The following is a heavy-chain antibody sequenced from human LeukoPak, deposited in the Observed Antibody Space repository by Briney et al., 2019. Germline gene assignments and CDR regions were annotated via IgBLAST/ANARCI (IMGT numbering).Heavy chain of an antibody. CDR2: ISAYNGNT. J-gene: IGHJ5*02. CDR1: GYTFSSYG. Sequence: ASVKVSCKASGYTFSSYGISWVRQAPGQGLEWMGWISAYNGNTYYAQNLQGRVTMTTDTSTSTAYMELRSLRSDDTAVYYCARDWGRYSSPDSDPWGQGTLVTVSS. V-gene: IGHV1-18*01. D-gene: IGHD6-19*01. CDR3: ARDWGRYSSPDSDP.